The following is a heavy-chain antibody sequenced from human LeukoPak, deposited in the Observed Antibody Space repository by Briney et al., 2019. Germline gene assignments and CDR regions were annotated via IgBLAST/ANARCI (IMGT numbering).Heavy chain of an antibody. CDR2: IIPIFGTA. Sequence: SVKVSCKASGGTFSSYAISWVRQAPGQGLEWMGGIIPIFGTASYAQKFQGRVTITADESTSTAYMELSSLRSEDTAVYYCAGYTLPSYKYCSSTSCYALSDNWFDPWGQGTLVTVSS. CDR1: GGTFSSYA. D-gene: IGHD2-2*01. J-gene: IGHJ5*02. CDR3: AGYTLPSYKYCSSTSCYALSDNWFDP. V-gene: IGHV1-69*13.